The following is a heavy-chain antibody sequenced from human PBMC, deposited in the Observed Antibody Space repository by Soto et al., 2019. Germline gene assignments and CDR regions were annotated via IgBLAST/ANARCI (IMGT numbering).Heavy chain of an antibody. D-gene: IGHD2-8*01. Sequence: ASVTVSCQASGYSFSDYHIHWVRQAPGQGLEWLGRINPKRGGTSSAQQFQGWGNMTRDTSISTAHLELTRLRSDDTAVYLCASVHSADCSNGVCSFFYNREMDDWGQGTTVTVSS. V-gene: IGHV1-2*04. J-gene: IGHJ6*02. CDR3: ASVHSADCSNGVCSFFYNREMDD. CDR2: INPKRGGT. CDR1: GYSFSDYH.